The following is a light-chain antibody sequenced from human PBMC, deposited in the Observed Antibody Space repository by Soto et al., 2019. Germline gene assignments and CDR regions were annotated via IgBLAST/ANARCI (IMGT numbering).Light chain of an antibody. CDR2: WAS. CDR3: QQYLAIPRT. Sequence: DIVMTQSPDSLAVSLGERATINCKSSQSVIYSANNKNCLAWYQQKPGQPPKLLIYWASTRESGVPDRFSGSGSWKDFTLHIHSLQAEDVAVYYCQQYLAIPRTFGQGTKVEIK. J-gene: IGKJ1*01. V-gene: IGKV4-1*01. CDR1: QSVIYSANNKNC.